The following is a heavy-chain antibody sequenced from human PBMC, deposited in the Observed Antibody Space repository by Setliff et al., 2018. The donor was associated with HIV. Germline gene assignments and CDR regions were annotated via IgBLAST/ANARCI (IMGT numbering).Heavy chain of an antibody. D-gene: IGHD4-17*01. CDR3: ARDKDEDYGSTSFDY. CDR2: IGYDGTKQ. V-gene: IGHV3-30*07. J-gene: IGHJ4*02. Sequence: LRLSCTTSGFAFSDNAIYWARQAPGKGLEWVAVIGYDGTKQLLADSVKGRFTISRDNAKNSLYLQLNSLRPEDTAVYYCARDKDEDYGSTSFDYWGQGILVTVSS. CDR1: GFAFSDNA.